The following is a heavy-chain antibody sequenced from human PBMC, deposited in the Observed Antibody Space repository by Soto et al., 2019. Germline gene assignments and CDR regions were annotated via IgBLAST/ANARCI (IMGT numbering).Heavy chain of an antibody. V-gene: IGHV3-23*01. Sequence: PGGSLRRFCEASGFTFGNYAMTWVRQGPGRGLEWVSALSGSSLNTYYADSVKGRFTISRDNSKNTMYLEMNSLRVDDTAVYYCTTQFFLSSRKPPEDVWGQGTPVTVS. CDR3: TTQFFLSSRKPPEDV. CDR2: LSGSSLNT. J-gene: IGHJ6*02. CDR1: GFTFGNYA.